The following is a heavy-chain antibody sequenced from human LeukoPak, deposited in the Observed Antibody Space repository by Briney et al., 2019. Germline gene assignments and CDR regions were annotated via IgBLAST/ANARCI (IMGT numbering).Heavy chain of an antibody. CDR1: GGSISSYY. CDR2: IYYSGST. V-gene: IGHV4-59*01. Sequence: PSETLSLTCTVSGGSISSYYWSWIRQPPGKGLEWIGYIYYSGSTNYNPSLKSRVTISVDTSKNQFSLKLSSVTAADTAVYCCARGRIFGVVNPYYWGQGTLVTVSS. CDR3: ARGRIFGVVNPYY. D-gene: IGHD3-3*01. J-gene: IGHJ4*02.